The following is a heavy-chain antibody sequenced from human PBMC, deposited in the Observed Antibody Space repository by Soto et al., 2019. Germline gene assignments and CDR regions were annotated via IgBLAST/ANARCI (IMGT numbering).Heavy chain of an antibody. D-gene: IGHD2-2*01. J-gene: IGHJ6*02. Sequence: SETLSLTCAVYGGSFSGYYWSWIRQPPGKGLEWIGEINHSGSTNYNPSLKSRVTISVDTSKNQFSLKLSSVTAADTAAYYCARAEAIVVVPAAHYYYGMDVWGQGTTVTVSS. CDR3: ARAEAIVVVPAAHYYYGMDV. V-gene: IGHV4-34*01. CDR2: INHSGST. CDR1: GGSFSGYY.